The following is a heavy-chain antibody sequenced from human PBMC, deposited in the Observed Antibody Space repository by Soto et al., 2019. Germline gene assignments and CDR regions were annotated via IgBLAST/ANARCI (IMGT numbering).Heavy chain of an antibody. D-gene: IGHD2-2*01. Sequence: GASVKVSCKASGYTFTSYDINWVRQATGQGLEWMGWMNPNSGNTGYAQKFQGRVTMTRNTSISTAYMELSSLRSEDTAVYYCARVPARGRYQLLWTKGYDPWGQGTLVTVSS. CDR2: MNPNSGNT. V-gene: IGHV1-8*01. J-gene: IGHJ5*02. CDR1: GYTFTSYD. CDR3: ARVPARGRYQLLWTKGYDP.